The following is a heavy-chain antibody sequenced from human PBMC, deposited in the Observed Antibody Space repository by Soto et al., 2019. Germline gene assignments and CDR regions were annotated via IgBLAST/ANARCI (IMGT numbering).Heavy chain of an antibody. CDR2: INPSGGST. J-gene: IGHJ4*02. CDR1: GYTFTSYW. V-gene: IGHV1-46*01. Sequence: QVQLVQSGADVKKPGASVKVSCKASGYTFTSYWMHWVRQAPGQGLEWLGVINPSGGSTTYAEKFQGRVSMTRDTSTSTVYMELSSLGSDDTAVYYCARTSARALRACFDSWGQGTLVTVSS. CDR3: ARTSARALRACFDS.